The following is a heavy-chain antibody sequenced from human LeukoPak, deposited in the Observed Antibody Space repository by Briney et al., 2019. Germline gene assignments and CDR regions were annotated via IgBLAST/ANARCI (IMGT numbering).Heavy chain of an antibody. V-gene: IGHV4-4*09. CDR2: IYTTGDT. J-gene: IGHJ4*02. Sequence: SETLSLTCTVSGGSISSHYWSWIRQPPGEGLEWIGSIYTTGDTRYNPSLKSRVTISVDTSKNQFSLKLSSVTAADTAVYYCARATPVGGVRFDYWGQGTLVTVSS. CDR3: ARATPVGGVRFDY. D-gene: IGHD3-16*01. CDR1: GGSISSHY.